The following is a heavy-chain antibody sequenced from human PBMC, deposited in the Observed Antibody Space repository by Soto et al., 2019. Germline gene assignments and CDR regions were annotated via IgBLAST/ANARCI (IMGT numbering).Heavy chain of an antibody. V-gene: IGHV3-30*18. D-gene: IGHD2-21*02. CDR3: AKGGTYCGGDCYLSHWYFDC. CDR1: GLTFSSYG. Sequence: QVQLVESGGGVVQPGRSLRLACAASGLTFSSYGMHWVRQAPGKGLEWVAIISYDGSNKYYADSVKGRFTISRDNYKNTLYLHMNSLRAEDTAVYYCAKGGTYCGGDCYLSHWYFDCWGRGTLVTVSS. CDR2: ISYDGSNK. J-gene: IGHJ2*01.